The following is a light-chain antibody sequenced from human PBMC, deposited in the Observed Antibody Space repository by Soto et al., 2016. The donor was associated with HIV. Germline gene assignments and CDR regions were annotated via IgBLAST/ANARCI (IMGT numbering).Light chain of an antibody. CDR1: NIGSKS. Sequence: SYVVTQPPSVSVAPGKTASITCGGDNIGSKSVHWYQQKPGQAPVLVVYDDRDRPSGIPERFSGSNSGNTATLTISGVEAGDEADYYCQVWDSSSDHVVFGGGTKLTVL. CDR3: QVWDSSSDHVV. J-gene: IGLJ2*01. V-gene: IGLV3-21*03. CDR2: DDR.